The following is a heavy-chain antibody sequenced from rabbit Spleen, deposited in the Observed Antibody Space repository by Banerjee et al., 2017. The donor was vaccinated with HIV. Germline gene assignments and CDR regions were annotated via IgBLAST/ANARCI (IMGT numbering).Heavy chain of an antibody. D-gene: IGHD1-1*01. CDR1: GFSFSSNW. V-gene: IGHV1S45*01. Sequence: LEESGGGLVKPGGTLTLTCTVSGFSFSSNWICWVRQAPGKGLEWIACIDTSDGDTDDANWPKGRFTISKASSTTVTLQMTSLTAADTATYFCARNYVSVFDPWGPGTLVTVS. CDR3: ARNYVSVFDP. CDR2: IDTSDGDT. J-gene: IGHJ2*01.